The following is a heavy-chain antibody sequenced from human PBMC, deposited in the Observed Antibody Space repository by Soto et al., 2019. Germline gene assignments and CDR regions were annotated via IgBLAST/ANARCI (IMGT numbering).Heavy chain of an antibody. D-gene: IGHD6-13*01. CDR2: IYWDDDK. Sequence: QITLKESGPTLVKPTQTLTLTCTFSGFSLSTSGVGVGWIRQPPGKALEWLALIYWDDDKRYSPSLKSRLTXTXXTSKNQVVLTMTNMDPVDTATYYCAHKYGSSPANYWGQGTLVTVSS. V-gene: IGHV2-5*02. J-gene: IGHJ4*02. CDR3: AHKYGSSPANY. CDR1: GFSLSTSGVG.